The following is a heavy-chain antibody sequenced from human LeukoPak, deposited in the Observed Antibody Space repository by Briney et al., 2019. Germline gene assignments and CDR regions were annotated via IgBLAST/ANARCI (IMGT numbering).Heavy chain of an antibody. CDR2: IIPIFATP. CDR1: GGTFNTDA. J-gene: IGHJ6*03. V-gene: IGHV1-69*05. D-gene: IGHD2-2*01. CDR3: AKSLSSCSSTGCPSPYYYYYMDV. Sequence: SVKVSCKASGGTFNTDAISWVRQAPGQGLEWMGGIIPIFATPTYAQKFQGRVTITRDDSSSTAYMELNSLRSDDTAVYYCAKSLSSCSSTGCPSPYYYYYMDVWGEGTTVTVSS.